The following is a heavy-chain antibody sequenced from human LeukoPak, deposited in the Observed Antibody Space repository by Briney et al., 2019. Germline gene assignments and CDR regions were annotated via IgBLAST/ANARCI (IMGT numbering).Heavy chain of an antibody. J-gene: IGHJ4*02. CDR3: AKTTIGYSSGRYPGWPVDY. CDR2: IFGSGGST. Sequence: GGSLRLSCAASGFTFSSYAMYWVRQAPGKGLEWVSGIFGSGGSTHYADSVKGRFTISGDNSKNTVYLQMNSLRAEDTAVYYCAKTTIGYSSGRYPGWPVDYWGQGTLVTVSS. V-gene: IGHV3-23*01. D-gene: IGHD6-19*01. CDR1: GFTFSSYA.